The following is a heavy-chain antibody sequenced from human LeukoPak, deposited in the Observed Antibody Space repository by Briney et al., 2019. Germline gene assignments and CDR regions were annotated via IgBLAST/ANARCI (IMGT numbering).Heavy chain of an antibody. CDR3: ARGDSSGYYSDY. J-gene: IGHJ4*02. Sequence: SETLSLTCTVSGGSISSGGYYWSWIRQHPGKGLEWIGYIYYSGSTYSNPSLKSRVTISVDTSKNQFSLKLSSVTAADTAVYYCARGDSSGYYSDYWGQGTLVTVSS. CDR1: GGSISSGGYY. CDR2: IYYSGST. V-gene: IGHV4-31*03. D-gene: IGHD3-22*01.